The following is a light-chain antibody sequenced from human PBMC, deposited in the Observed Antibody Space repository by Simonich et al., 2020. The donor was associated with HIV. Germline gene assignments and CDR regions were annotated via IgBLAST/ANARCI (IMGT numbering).Light chain of an antibody. CDR1: RSVLYSSNHKNY. Sequence: DIVMPQSPDSLAVSLGERATIHCKSSRSVLYSSNHKNYLAWYQQKPGQPPKLLIYWAATREAGGPDRFSASGSGTDFTLTISSLQAEDVAIYYCQQYYSTPPTFGQGTKVEIK. V-gene: IGKV4-1*01. J-gene: IGKJ1*01. CDR2: WAA. CDR3: QQYYSTPPT.